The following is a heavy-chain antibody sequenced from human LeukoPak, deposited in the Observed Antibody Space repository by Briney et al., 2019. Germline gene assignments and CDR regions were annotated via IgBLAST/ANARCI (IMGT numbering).Heavy chain of an antibody. J-gene: IGHJ6*02. D-gene: IGHD3-10*01. CDR1: GYTFTSYY. CDR2: INPNSGGT. CDR3: AREEFGDWYYYGMDV. V-gene: IGHV1-2*02. Sequence: ASVKVSFKASGYTFTSYYMHWVRQAPGQGLEWMGWINPNSGGTNYAQKFQGRVTMTRDTSISTAYMELSRLRSDDTAVYYCAREEFGDWYYYGMDVWGQGTTVTVSS.